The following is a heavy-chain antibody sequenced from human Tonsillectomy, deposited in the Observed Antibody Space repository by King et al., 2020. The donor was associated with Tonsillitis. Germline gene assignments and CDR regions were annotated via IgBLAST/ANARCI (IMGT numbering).Heavy chain of an antibody. D-gene: IGHD4-17*01. J-gene: IGHJ4*02. V-gene: IGHV3-33*01. CDR2: ICYDGSKK. CDR1: GFTFSSYA. Sequence: VQLVESGGGVVQPGRSLRLSCAASGFTFSSYAMHWVRQAPGKGLEWVAVICYDGSKKFYADSVKGRFTISRDNSKNTMYLQMNSLRAEDTAVYYCARDYGGIFASTVKYYFDYWGQGTLVSVSS. CDR3: ARDYGGIFASTVKYYFDY.